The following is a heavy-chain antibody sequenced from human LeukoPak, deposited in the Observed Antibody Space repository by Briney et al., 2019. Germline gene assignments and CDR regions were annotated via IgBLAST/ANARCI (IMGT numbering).Heavy chain of an antibody. D-gene: IGHD1-26*01. CDR2: ISGSGGST. CDR3: AKDDSGSYWGPQYYFDY. CDR1: GFTFSSYA. Sequence: PGGSLRLSCAASGFTFSSYAMSWVRQAPGKGLEWVSAISGSGGSTYYADSVKGRFTISRDNSKNTLYLQMNSLRAEDTAVYYCAKDDSGSYWGPQYYFDYWGQGTLVTVSS. J-gene: IGHJ4*02. V-gene: IGHV3-23*01.